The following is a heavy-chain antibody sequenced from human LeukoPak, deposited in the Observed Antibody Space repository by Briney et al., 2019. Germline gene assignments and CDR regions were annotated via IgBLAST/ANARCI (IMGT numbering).Heavy chain of an antibody. Sequence: GGSLRVSCAASGFTVSSNYMSWVRQAPGKGLEWVSVIYSGGSTYYADSVKGRFTISRDNSKNTLYLQMNSLRAEDTAVYYCASTATKGYDFWSGYYLGFDYWGQGTLVTVSS. D-gene: IGHD3-3*01. CDR2: IYSGGST. J-gene: IGHJ4*02. V-gene: IGHV3-53*01. CDR3: ASTATKGYDFWSGYYLGFDY. CDR1: GFTVSSNY.